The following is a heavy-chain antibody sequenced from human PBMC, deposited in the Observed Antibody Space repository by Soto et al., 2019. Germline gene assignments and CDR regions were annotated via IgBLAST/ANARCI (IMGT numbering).Heavy chain of an antibody. J-gene: IGHJ4*02. CDR2: IRQDGSEK. CDR1: GFTFSTYW. V-gene: IGHV3-7*01. CDR3: AQSSSSGYLSY. Sequence: GGSLRLSCAASGFTFSTYWMSWVRQAPGKGLEWVATIRQDGSEKHCVDSVKGRFTISRDNAKNSLSLQMNSLRAEDTAVYYCAQSSSSGYLSYWGQGTLVTVSS. D-gene: IGHD6-6*01.